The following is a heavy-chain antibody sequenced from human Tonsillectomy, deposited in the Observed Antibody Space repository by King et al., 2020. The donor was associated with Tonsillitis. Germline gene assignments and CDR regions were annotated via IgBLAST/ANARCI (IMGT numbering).Heavy chain of an antibody. CDR2: IWYDGSNK. D-gene: IGHD3-10*01. V-gene: IGHV3-33*08. J-gene: IGHJ6*03. CDR1: GFTFSSYG. CDR3: ARVQPNYYGSGSYQLGYYYYYMDV. Sequence: VQLVESGGGVVQPGRSLRLSCAASGFTFSSYGMHWVRQAPGKGLEWVAVIWYDGSNKYYADSVKGRFTISRDNSKNTLYLQMNSLRAEDTAVYYCARVQPNYYGSGSYQLGYYYYYMDVWGKGTTVTVSS.